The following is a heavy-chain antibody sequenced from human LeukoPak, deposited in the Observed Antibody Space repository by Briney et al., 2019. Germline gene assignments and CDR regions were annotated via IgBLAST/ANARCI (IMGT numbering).Heavy chain of an antibody. Sequence: GSLRLSCAASGFTFSSSAMSWIRQPPGKGLEWIGEIDHSGSTNYNPSLKSRVTISLDTSKNQFSLKPSSVTAADTAMYYCARGPYSYGSGSYSWFDPWGQGTLVTVSS. CDR2: IDHSGST. J-gene: IGHJ5*02. D-gene: IGHD3-10*01. CDR3: ARGPYSYGSGSYSWFDP. V-gene: IGHV4-34*01. CDR1: GFTFSSSA.